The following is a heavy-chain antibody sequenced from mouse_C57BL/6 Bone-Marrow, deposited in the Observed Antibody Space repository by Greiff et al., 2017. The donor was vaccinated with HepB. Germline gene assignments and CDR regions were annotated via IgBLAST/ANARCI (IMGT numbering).Heavy chain of an antibody. V-gene: IGHV1-4*01. CDR2: INPSSGYT. J-gene: IGHJ4*01. CDR3: ARSYDYEGYAMDY. D-gene: IGHD2-4*01. CDR1: GYTFTSYT. Sequence: QVQLQQSGAELARPGASVKMSCKASGYTFTSYTIHWVKQRPGQGLEWIGYINPSSGYTKYNQKFKDKATLTADKSSSTAYMQLSSLTSEDSAVYYCARSYDYEGYAMDYWGQGTSVTVSS.